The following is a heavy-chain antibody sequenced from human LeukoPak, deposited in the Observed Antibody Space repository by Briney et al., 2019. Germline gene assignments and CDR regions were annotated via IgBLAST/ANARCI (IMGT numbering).Heavy chain of an antibody. CDR1: GGSVRSDNSY. CDR3: ARGYYYHR. V-gene: IGHV4-61*02. Sequence: SETLSLTCTVSGGSVRSDNSYWNWIRQPAGKGLEWIERIYADGSSTYNPSLKSRVTISVDSSKNQFSLRLSSMTAADTAVYYCARGYYYHRWGQGTLVTVSS. D-gene: IGHD3-22*01. J-gene: IGHJ4*02. CDR2: IYADGSS.